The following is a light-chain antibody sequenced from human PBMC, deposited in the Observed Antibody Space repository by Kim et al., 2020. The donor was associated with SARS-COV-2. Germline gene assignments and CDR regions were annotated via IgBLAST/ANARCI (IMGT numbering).Light chain of an antibody. CDR1: KIGSKS. J-gene: IGLJ2*01. V-gene: IGLV3-21*03. CDR3: QVWDSSSDHPS. CDR2: DDS. Sequence: PRKTARITCGGNKIGSKSVHWYQQKPAQAPVLVIYDDSDRPSGIPERFSGSNSGNTATLTISRVEAGDEADYYCQVWDSSSDHPSFGGGTQLTVL.